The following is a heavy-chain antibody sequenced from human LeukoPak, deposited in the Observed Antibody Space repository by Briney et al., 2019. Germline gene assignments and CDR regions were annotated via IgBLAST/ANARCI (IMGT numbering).Heavy chain of an antibody. J-gene: IGHJ4*02. CDR2: TIPILGIA. CDR3: ARAYYYDSSGYAVFDY. Sequence: GASVKVSCKASGGTFSSYAISWVRQAPGQGLEWMGRTIPILGIANYAQKFQGRVTITADKSTSTAYMELSSLRSEDTAVYYCARAYYYDSSGYAVFDYWGQGTLVTVSS. CDR1: GGTFSSYA. V-gene: IGHV1-69*04. D-gene: IGHD3-22*01.